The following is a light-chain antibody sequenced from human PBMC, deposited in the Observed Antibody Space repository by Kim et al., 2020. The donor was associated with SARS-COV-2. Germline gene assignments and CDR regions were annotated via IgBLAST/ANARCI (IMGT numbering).Light chain of an antibody. CDR2: RTN. J-gene: IGLJ3*02. V-gene: IGLV1-47*01. Sequence: ELTQPPSASGTPGQTVNITCSGSSSNIGNNNVNWYQQIPGTAPTLLIHRTNQRPSGVPDRFSASKSGTSASLAVSGLRSDDEADYYCVALDDTLSGRVFGGGTKVTVL. CDR1: SSNIGNNN. CDR3: VALDDTLSGRV.